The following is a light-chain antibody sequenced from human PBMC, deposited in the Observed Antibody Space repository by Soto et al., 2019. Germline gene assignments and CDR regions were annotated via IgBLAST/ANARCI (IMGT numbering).Light chain of an antibody. Sequence: QSVLTQPASVSGSPGQSITISCTGTSSDVGSYNLVSWYQQHPGKAPNLMIYEGSKRPSGVSNRFSGSKSGNTASLTISGLQAEDEADYYCCSYAGSSTSVFGTGTKVTVL. CDR1: SSDVGSYNL. CDR2: EGS. CDR3: CSYAGSSTSV. J-gene: IGLJ1*01. V-gene: IGLV2-23*01.